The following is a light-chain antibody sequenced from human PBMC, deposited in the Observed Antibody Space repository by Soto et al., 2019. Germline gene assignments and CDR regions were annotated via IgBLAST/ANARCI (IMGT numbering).Light chain of an antibody. CDR1: SSDVGGYNY. Sequence: QSVLTQPASVSGSPGQSITISCTGTSSDVGGYNYVSWYQQHLGKAPKLMIYDVSNRPSGVSNRFSGSKSGNTVSLTISGLQAEDEADYYCSSYTSSSTLVVFGGGTKLTVL. CDR3: SSYTSSSTLVV. V-gene: IGLV2-14*01. J-gene: IGLJ2*01. CDR2: DVS.